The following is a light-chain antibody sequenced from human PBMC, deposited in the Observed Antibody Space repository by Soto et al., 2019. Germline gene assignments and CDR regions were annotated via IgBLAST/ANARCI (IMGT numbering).Light chain of an antibody. J-gene: IGLJ1*01. CDR2: DVS. CDR1: SSDVGGYNY. Sequence: QSVLTQPASVSGSPGQSITLSCTGTSSDVGGYNYVSWYQQYPGKAPKLMIYDVSNRPSGVSNRFSGSKSGNTASLTISGLQAEDEADYYCSSYTSSRTLYPFGTGTKVTVL. V-gene: IGLV2-14*01. CDR3: SSYTSSRTLYP.